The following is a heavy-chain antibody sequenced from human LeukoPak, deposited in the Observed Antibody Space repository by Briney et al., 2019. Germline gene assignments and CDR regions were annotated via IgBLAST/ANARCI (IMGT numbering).Heavy chain of an antibody. Sequence: ASVKVSCKXSGYTFTGYYMHWVRQAPGQGLEGMGRISPNSGGTNYAQKFQGRVTMTRDTSISTAYMELSRLRSDDTAVYYCARESINYYDSSGYFDYWGQGTLVTVSS. V-gene: IGHV1-2*06. D-gene: IGHD3-22*01. J-gene: IGHJ4*02. CDR3: ARESINYYDSSGYFDY. CDR1: GYTFTGYY. CDR2: ISPNSGGT.